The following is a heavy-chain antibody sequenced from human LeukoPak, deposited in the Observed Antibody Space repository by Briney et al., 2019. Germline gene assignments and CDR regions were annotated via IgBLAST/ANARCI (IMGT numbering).Heavy chain of an antibody. J-gene: IGHJ3*02. CDR3: ARDQVYYDSSGYYRPHDAFDI. V-gene: IGHV3-33*01. Sequence: PGGSLRLSCAASGFTFSSYGMHWVRQAPGKGLEWVAVIWYDGSNKYYADSVKGRFTISRDNSKNTLYLQMNSLRAEDTAVYCCARDQVYYDSSGYYRPHDAFDIWGQGTMVTVSS. CDR1: GFTFSSYG. CDR2: IWYDGSNK. D-gene: IGHD3-22*01.